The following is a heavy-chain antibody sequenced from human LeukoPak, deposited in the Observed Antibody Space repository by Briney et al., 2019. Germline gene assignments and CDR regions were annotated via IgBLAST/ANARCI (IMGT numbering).Heavy chain of an antibody. CDR1: GFTFSSYA. J-gene: IGHJ4*02. V-gene: IGHV3-30*04. D-gene: IGHD3-16*01. CDR3: ARDWALD. Sequence: PGGSLRLSCAASGFTFSSYAMHWVRQAPGKGLEWVAVISYDGSNKYYADSVKGRFTISRDNSKNTPYLQMNSLRAEDTAVYYCARDWALDWGQGTLVTVSS. CDR2: ISYDGSNK.